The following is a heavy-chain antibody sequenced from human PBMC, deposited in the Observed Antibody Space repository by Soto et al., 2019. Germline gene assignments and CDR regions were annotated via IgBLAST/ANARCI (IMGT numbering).Heavy chain of an antibody. Sequence: GGSLRLSCAASGFTFSSYGMHWVRQAPGKGLEWVAVIWYDGSNKYYADSVKGRFTISRDNSKNTLYLQMNSLRAEDTAVYYCARDLSYGVSLYYYGSGSPPYWGQGTLVTVSS. J-gene: IGHJ4*02. CDR2: IWYDGSNK. V-gene: IGHV3-33*01. CDR3: ARDLSYGVSLYYYGSGSPPY. CDR1: GFTFSSYG. D-gene: IGHD3-10*01.